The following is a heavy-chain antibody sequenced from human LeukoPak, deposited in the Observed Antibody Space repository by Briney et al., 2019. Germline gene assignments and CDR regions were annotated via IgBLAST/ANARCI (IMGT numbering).Heavy chain of an antibody. CDR1: GFTFSSYS. Sequence: GGSLRLSCAASGFTFSSYSMNWVRQAPGKGLEWLGRIKTKTEGGATDYAAPVKGRFTISRDDSKNTLYLQMNSLKTEDTAVYYCTTEADPYYMDVWGKGTTVTVSS. J-gene: IGHJ6*03. V-gene: IGHV3-15*01. CDR3: TTEADPYYMDV. CDR2: IKTKTEGGAT.